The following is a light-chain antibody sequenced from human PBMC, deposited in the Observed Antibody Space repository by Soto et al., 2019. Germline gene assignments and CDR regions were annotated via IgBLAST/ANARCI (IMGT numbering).Light chain of an antibody. CDR2: DAS. CDR1: QSVSAW. V-gene: IGKV1-5*01. CDR3: QQYSGYSLT. J-gene: IGKJ4*01. Sequence: DIQMTQSPSTLAASVGDRVTISCRASQSVSAWLAWYQQKPGKAPKLLISDASSLKSGVPLRFSGSGFGTEFTLTISSLQPDDFATYYCQQYSGYSLTFGGGTKVEIK.